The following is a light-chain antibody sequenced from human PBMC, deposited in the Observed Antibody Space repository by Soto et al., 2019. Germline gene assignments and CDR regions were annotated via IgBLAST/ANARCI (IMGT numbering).Light chain of an antibody. CDR2: AAS. V-gene: IGKV3-20*01. Sequence: EIVLTQSPCTLSLYPGERATLSCRASQSVTSDYLAWYQQRPGQAPRLLIFAASTRATGIPDRFSGGGSETEFTLTISRLEHEDSAVYYCQQYGISRTFGQGTKVDIK. J-gene: IGKJ1*01. CDR3: QQYGISRT. CDR1: QSVTSDY.